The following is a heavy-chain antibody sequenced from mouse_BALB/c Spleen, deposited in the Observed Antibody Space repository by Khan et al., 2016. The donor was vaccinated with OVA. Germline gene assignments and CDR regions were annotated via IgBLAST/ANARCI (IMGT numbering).Heavy chain of an antibody. CDR3: SRSVYYAYAYAMDY. J-gene: IGHJ4*01. Sequence: EVQLQESGPGLVKPSQSLSLTCTVTGYSITSDFAWNWVRQFPGNKLEWMGYISFSGSTSYDPSLKSRLSITRDTSRNQFFLQLNSVTTEDTATXYCSRSVYYAYAYAMDYWGQGTSVTVSS. CDR2: ISFSGST. D-gene: IGHD2-2*01. V-gene: IGHV3-2*02. CDR1: GYSITSDFA.